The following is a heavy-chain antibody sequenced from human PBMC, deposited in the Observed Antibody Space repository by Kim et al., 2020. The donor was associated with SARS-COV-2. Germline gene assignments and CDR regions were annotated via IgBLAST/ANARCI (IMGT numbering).Heavy chain of an antibody. Sequence: TDHAAPVKGRFTISRDDSKNTLDLQMDSLKFEDTAVYYCILECSSTICYPNWGQGTLVTVSS. CDR3: ILECSSTICYPN. V-gene: IGHV3-15*01. CDR2: T. D-gene: IGHD2-2*01. J-gene: IGHJ4*02.